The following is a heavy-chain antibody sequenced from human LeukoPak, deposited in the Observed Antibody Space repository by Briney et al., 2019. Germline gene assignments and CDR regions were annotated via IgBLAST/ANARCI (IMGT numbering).Heavy chain of an antibody. V-gene: IGHV4-59*01. CDR2: IFYSGTT. CDR1: GGSISSYY. D-gene: IGHD3-22*01. J-gene: IGHJ4*02. CDR3: ARGGWNKFDY. Sequence: SETLSLTCTVSGGSISSYYWSWIRQPPGKGLEWIGFIFYSGTTNYNPSIKSRVTISVDTSKNQFSLKLSSVTAADTAEYYCARGGWNKFDYWGQGTLVTVSS.